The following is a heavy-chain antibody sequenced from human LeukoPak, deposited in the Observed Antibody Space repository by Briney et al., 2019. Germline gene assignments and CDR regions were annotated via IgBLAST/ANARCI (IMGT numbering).Heavy chain of an antibody. J-gene: IGHJ4*02. V-gene: IGHV4-4*07. CDR1: GGSISSYF. Sequence: SETLSLTCTVSGGSISSYFWSWIRQSAGKGLGWIGRIYGSGTTDYNPSLKSRVTMSVDTSKNQFSLKLSSVTAADTAVYYCARGRAGYYYDSSGYAGLLDYWGQGTLVTVSS. CDR3: ARGRAGYYYDSSGYAGLLDY. D-gene: IGHD3-22*01. CDR2: IYGSGTT.